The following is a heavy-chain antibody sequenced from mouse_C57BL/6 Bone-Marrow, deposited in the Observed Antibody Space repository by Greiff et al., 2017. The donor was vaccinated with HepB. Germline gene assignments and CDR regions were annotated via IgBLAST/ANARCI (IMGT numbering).Heavy chain of an antibody. J-gene: IGHJ4*01. CDR3: TSFDYDGAMDY. CDR2: IDPENGDI. Sequence: VQLQQSGAELVRPGASVKLSCTASGFNIKDDYMPWVKQRPEQGLEWIGWIDPENGDIEYASKFQGKATIKADTSSNTAYLQLSSLTSEDTAVYYCTSFDYDGAMDYWGQGTSVTVSS. D-gene: IGHD2-4*01. V-gene: IGHV14-4*01. CDR1: GFNIKDDY.